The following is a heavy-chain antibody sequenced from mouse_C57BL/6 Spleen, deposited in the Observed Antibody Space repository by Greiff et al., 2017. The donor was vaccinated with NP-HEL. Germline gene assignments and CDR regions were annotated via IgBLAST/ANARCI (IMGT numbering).Heavy chain of an antibody. V-gene: IGHV1-15*01. D-gene: IGHD1-1*01. J-gene: IGHJ1*03. CDR2: IDPETGGT. Sequence: QVQLKESGAELVRPGASVTLSCKASGYTFTDYEMHWVKQTPVHGLEWIGAIDPETGGTAYNQKFKGKAILTADKSSSTAYMELRSLTSEDSAVYYCTSRTLYGSRRYFDVWGTGTTVTVSS. CDR3: TSRTLYGSRRYFDV. CDR1: GYTFTDYE.